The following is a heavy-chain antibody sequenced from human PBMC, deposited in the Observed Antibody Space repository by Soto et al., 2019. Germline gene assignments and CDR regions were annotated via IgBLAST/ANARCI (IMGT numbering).Heavy chain of an antibody. D-gene: IGHD1-26*01. CDR3: ARRGSGSYYDY. CDR2: ISGSGDST. CDR1: GFTFSSYA. Sequence: EVPLLESGGGLVQPGGSLRLSCAASGFTFSSYAMRWVRQAPGKGLEWVSAISGSGDSTYYADSVKGRFTISRDNSKNTLYLQMNSLRAKDTAVYYCARRGSGSYYDYWGQGTLVTVSS. J-gene: IGHJ4*02. V-gene: IGHV3-23*01.